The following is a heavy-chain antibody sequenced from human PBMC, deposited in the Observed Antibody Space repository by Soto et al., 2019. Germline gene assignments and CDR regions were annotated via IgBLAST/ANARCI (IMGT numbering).Heavy chain of an antibody. CDR3: ARGGDTVSHYHYGMDV. CDR2: IYYSGST. Sequence: PSETLSLTCTVSGGSISSGGYYWSWIRQHPGKGLEWIGYIYYSGSTYYNPSLKSRVTISVDTSKNQFSLKLSSVTAADTAVYYCARGGDTVSHYHYGMDVWGQGTTVTVSS. V-gene: IGHV4-31*03. J-gene: IGHJ6*02. D-gene: IGHD5-18*01. CDR1: GGSISSGGYY.